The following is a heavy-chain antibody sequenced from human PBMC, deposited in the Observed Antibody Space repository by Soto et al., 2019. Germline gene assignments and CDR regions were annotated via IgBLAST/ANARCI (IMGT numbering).Heavy chain of an antibody. CDR2: INPNSGAT. D-gene: IGHD2-2*01. CDR1: GYTFTDYY. J-gene: IGHJ4*02. V-gene: IGHV1-2*02. Sequence: ASVKVSCKASGYTFTDYYMHWVRQAPGQGLEWMGWINPNSGATSYAQKFQGRVTMTRDTSTTTFYMDLSSLRSEDTAVYFCARDAVVVPSALYYFDYWGQGTLVTVSS. CDR3: ARDAVVVPSALYYFDY.